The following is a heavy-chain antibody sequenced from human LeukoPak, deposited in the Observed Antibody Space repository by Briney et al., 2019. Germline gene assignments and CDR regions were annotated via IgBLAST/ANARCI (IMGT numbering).Heavy chain of an antibody. CDR3: AKVSKQWLVHAFDI. CDR1: GFTFSTYG. CDR2: ISGSGGST. Sequence: GGSLRLSCAASGFTFSTYGMSWVRQAPGKGLEWVSAISGSGGSTYYADSVKGRFTISRDNSKNTLYLQVNNLRAEDTAVYYCAKVSKQWLVHAFDIWGQGTMVTVSS. D-gene: IGHD6-19*01. J-gene: IGHJ3*02. V-gene: IGHV3-23*01.